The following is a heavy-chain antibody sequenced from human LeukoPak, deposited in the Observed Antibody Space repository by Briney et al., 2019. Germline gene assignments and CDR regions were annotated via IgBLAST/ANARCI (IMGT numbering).Heavy chain of an antibody. Sequence: GSLRLSCAASGFTFSSYWMHWVRQVPGKGLVWVSRINSDGTSTTYADSVKGRFTISRDNAKNTLYLQMNSLRAEDTAVYYCASHSSGWDDYWGQGTLVTVSS. V-gene: IGHV3-74*01. CDR3: ASHSSGWDDY. CDR2: INSDGTST. CDR1: GFTFSSYW. J-gene: IGHJ4*02. D-gene: IGHD6-19*01.